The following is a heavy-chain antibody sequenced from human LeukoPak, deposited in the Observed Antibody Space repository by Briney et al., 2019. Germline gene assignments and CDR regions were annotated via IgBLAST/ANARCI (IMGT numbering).Heavy chain of an antibody. CDR3: AKDGSLITMIDLDY. Sequence: GGSLRLSCAASGFTFSSYSMNWVRQAPGKGLEWVSSISSGTYIYYADSVKGRFTISRDNAKNSLYLQMNSLRAEDTAVYYCAKDGSLITMIDLDYWGQGTLVTVSS. D-gene: IGHD3-22*01. V-gene: IGHV3-21*01. CDR1: GFTFSSYS. CDR2: ISSGTYI. J-gene: IGHJ4*02.